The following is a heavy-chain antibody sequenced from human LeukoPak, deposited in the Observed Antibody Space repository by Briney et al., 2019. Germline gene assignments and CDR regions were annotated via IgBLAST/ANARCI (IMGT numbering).Heavy chain of an antibody. D-gene: IGHD3-22*01. CDR1: GYTFSGYC. J-gene: IGHJ4*02. CDR3: ASGSSFDSSGRGFDY. CDR2: INPKSGGT. V-gene: IGHV1-2*02. Sequence: GASVKVSCKASGYTFSGYCMHWVRQAPGQGLEWMGWINPKSGGTNYAQKFQGRVTMTRDTSISTAYMELSRLRFDDTAVYYCASGSSFDSSGRGFDYWGQGTLVTVSS.